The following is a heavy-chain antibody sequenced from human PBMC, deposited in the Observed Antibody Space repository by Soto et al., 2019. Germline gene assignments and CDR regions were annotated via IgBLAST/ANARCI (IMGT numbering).Heavy chain of an antibody. CDR1: GGSISSYY. D-gene: IGHD6-6*01. J-gene: IGHJ3*02. CDR2: IYYSGST. CDR3: ARAARGAFDI. Sequence: PSETLSLSCTVSGGSISSYYWSWIRQPPGKGLEWIGYIYYSGSTNYNPSLKSRVTISVDTSKKQFSLKLSTVTAADTAVYYCARAARGAFDIWGQGTMVTVSS. V-gene: IGHV4-59*01.